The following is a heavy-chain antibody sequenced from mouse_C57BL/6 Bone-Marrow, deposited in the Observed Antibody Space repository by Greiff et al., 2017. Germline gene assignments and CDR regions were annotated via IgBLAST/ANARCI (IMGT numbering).Heavy chain of an antibody. D-gene: IGHD2-3*01. Sequence: EVKLVESGGGLVKPGGSLKLSCAASGFTFSDYGMHWVRQAPEKGLEWVAYISSGSSTIYYADTVKGRFTISRDNAKNNLFLQMTSLRSEDTAMYYCARGGWLLPYWYFDVWGTGTTVTVSS. CDR1: GFTFSDYG. CDR3: ARGGWLLPYWYFDV. CDR2: ISSGSSTI. V-gene: IGHV5-17*01. J-gene: IGHJ1*03.